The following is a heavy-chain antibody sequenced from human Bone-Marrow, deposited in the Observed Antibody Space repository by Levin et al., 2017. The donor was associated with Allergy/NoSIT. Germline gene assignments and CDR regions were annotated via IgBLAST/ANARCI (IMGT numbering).Heavy chain of an antibody. CDR3: ASWAMFYYDGSDFDYFYYGMDV. J-gene: IGHJ6*02. D-gene: IGHD3-16*01. V-gene: IGHV3-21*06. CDR2: ISGGSSRI. CDR1: GLSFSNYD. Sequence: GGSLRLSCAASGLSFSNYDMNWVRQAPGKGLEWVSSISGGSSRIYHADSVKGRFTISRDNAKNSLYLQMNSLRVEDTAVYYCASWAMFYYDGSDFDYFYYGMDVWGQGTTVTVSS.